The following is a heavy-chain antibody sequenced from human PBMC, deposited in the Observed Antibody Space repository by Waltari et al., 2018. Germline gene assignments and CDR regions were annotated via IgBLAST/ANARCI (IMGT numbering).Heavy chain of an antibody. Sequence: QVQLQESGPGLVKPSETLSLTCAVSGYSISSGYYWGWIRQPPGRGLEWIASIYHGGTPSYNPSLKGGSTISVDTSKNQSSLKLGFVTAAEPAVYYWARIVVTFLGVGGAGYFDYWGQGTQVTVSS. V-gene: IGHV4-38-2*01. D-gene: IGHD3-3*01. J-gene: IGHJ4*02. CDR3: ARIVVTFLGVGGAGYFDY. CDR1: GYSISSGYY. CDR2: IYHGGTP.